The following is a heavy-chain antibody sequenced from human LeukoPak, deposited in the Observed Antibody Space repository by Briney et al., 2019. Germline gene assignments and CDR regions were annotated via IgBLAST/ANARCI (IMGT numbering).Heavy chain of an antibody. CDR3: ARAWTLGWFDP. CDR2: INHSGST. J-gene: IGHJ5*02. CDR1: GFSISSGYY. Sequence: SETLSLTCTVSGFSISSGYYWSWIRQPPGKGLEWIGEINHSGSTYYNPSLKSRVTISVDTSKNQFSLKLSSVTAADTAVYYCARAWTLGWFDPWGQGTLVTVSS. V-gene: IGHV4-38-2*02. D-gene: IGHD3/OR15-3a*01.